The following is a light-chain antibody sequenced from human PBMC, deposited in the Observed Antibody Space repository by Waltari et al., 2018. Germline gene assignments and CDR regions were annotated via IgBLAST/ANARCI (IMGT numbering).Light chain of an antibody. CDR1: QTINNNF. V-gene: IGKV3-20*01. CDR3: QQYDGSILT. J-gene: IGKJ4*01. Sequence: IVLTQSPDTLSLSPGQRATLSCSASQTINNNFLVWYQQKPGQAPRLLIHGASSRATGFPDRFSGSGSGTDFTLTISRLEPEDVAVYYCQQYDGSILTFGGGTKVEI. CDR2: GAS.